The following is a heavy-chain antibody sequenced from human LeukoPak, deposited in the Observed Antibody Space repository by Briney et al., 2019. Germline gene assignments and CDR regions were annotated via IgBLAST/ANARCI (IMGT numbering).Heavy chain of an antibody. J-gene: IGHJ6*02. D-gene: IGHD3-22*01. V-gene: IGHV3-23*01. Sequence: GGSLRLSCAASGFTFSSYAMSWVRQAPGKGLEWVSAISGSGGSTYYADSVKGRFTISRDNSKNTLYLQMNSLRAEDTAVYCCAKDVGITMIVVVIPPDSYGMDVWGQGTTVTVSS. CDR1: GFTFSSYA. CDR2: ISGSGGST. CDR3: AKDVGITMIVVVIPPDSYGMDV.